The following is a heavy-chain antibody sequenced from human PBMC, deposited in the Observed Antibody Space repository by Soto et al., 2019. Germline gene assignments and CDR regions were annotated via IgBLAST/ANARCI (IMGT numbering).Heavy chain of an antibody. CDR1: GGTFSSYT. V-gene: IGHV1-69*02. J-gene: IGHJ4*02. CDR2: IIPILGIA. CDR3: ARYGGGARGGFDY. D-gene: IGHD3-16*01. Sequence: QVQLVQSGAEVKKPGSSVKVSCKASGGTFSSYTISWVRQAPGQGLEWMGRIIPILGIANYAQKFQGRVTNTAETSTSTAYRELGSLGSEDTAVYYCARYGGGARGGFDYWGQGTLVTVSS.